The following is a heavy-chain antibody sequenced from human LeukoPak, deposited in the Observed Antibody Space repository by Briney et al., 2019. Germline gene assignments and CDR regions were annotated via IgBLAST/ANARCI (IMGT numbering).Heavy chain of an antibody. CDR3: ARGMTTVTSYYYMDV. D-gene: IGHD4-11*01. V-gene: IGHV1-18*01. Sequence: GASVKVSCKASGYTFTSYGISRVRQAPGQGLEWMGWISAYNANTNYAQKLQGRVTMTTDTSTSTAYMDLRSLRSDDTAVYYCARGMTTVTSYYYMDVWGKGTTVTVSS. J-gene: IGHJ6*03. CDR2: ISAYNANT. CDR1: GYTFTSYG.